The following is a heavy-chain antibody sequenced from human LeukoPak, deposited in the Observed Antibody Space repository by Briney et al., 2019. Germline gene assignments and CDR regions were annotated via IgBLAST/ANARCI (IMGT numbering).Heavy chain of an antibody. Sequence: GGSLRLSCAASGFTFSSYEMNWVRQAPGKGLEWVSYISSSGSTIYYADSVKGRLTISRDNAKNSLYLQMNSLRAEDTAVYYCATYGFGELSYYYYYYMDVWGKGTTVTISS. V-gene: IGHV3-48*03. D-gene: IGHD3-10*01. J-gene: IGHJ6*03. CDR2: ISSSGSTI. CDR1: GFTFSSYE. CDR3: ATYGFGELSYYYYYYMDV.